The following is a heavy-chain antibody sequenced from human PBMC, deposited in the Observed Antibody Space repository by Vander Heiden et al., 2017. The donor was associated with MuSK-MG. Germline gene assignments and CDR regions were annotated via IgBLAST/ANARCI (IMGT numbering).Heavy chain of an antibody. CDR3: ARDNSGNSYFFDS. CDR1: AFGFNSYT. V-gene: IGHV3-21*02. J-gene: IGHJ4*02. CDR2: INYIGTST. D-gene: IGHD1-26*01. Sequence: EVLLVESGGGLVEPGGSLRISCAASAFGFNSYTMNWVRQAPGKGLEWVSSINYIGTSTYYADSVKGRFTISRDNAQNSLFLQMNNLRAEDSAVYYCARDNSGNSYFFDSWGQGALVTVSS.